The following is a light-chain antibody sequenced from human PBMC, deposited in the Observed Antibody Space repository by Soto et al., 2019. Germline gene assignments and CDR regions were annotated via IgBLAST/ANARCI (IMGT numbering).Light chain of an antibody. CDR3: QQYDNWPIT. J-gene: IGKJ4*01. V-gene: IGKV3-20*01. Sequence: VGLTQSLGTLSLTPGERATLSCRAGQSVSIIYLAWYQQKPGQAPRLLIYGASSRATGIPDGVSGSGSGTDFTLTISSLQSEDFAVYYCQQYDNWPITSGGRTMA. CDR1: QSVSIIY. CDR2: GAS.